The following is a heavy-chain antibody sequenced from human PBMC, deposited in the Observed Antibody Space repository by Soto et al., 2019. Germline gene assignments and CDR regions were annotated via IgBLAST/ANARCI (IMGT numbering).Heavy chain of an antibody. CDR1: GFTFSSYA. CDR2: ISGSGGST. J-gene: IGHJ4*02. D-gene: IGHD6-13*01. Sequence: EVQLLESGGGLVQPGGSLRLSCAASGFTFSSYAMSWVRQAPGKGLEWVSAISGSGGSTNYADAVKGLFTISRDNSKNTLYPQMNGLRAEDTAVYYCAKPKSGYSSSSYEGYFDYWGQGTLVTVSS. CDR3: AKPKSGYSSSSYEGYFDY. V-gene: IGHV3-23*01.